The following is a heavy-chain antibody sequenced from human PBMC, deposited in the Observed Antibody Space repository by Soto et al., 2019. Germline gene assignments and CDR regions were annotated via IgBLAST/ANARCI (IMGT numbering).Heavy chain of an antibody. D-gene: IGHD2-21*01. CDR2: ISTTGGST. Sequence: GSLRLSSAASGFTFSTYALSWVRLVPGKGLEWVSSISTTGGSTYYADSVKGRFTISRDNSKNTLYLQMNSLRAEDTAVYYCAKHPIPGPYYYYFGMDVWGQGATVTVSS. CDR3: AKHPIPGPYYYYFGMDV. J-gene: IGHJ6*02. CDR1: GFTFSTYA. V-gene: IGHV3-23*01.